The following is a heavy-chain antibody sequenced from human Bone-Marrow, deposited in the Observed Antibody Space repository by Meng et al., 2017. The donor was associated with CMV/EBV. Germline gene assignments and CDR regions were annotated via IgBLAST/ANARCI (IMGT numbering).Heavy chain of an antibody. CDR3: ARDTDVYGDYEGYYYGMDV. CDR1: GFTFSSYE. Sequence: GESLKISCVVSGFTFSSYEMNWVRQAPGKGLEWVSYISSGGSTIYYADSVKGRITISRDNAKNSLYLQMNSLRAEDTAVYYCARDTDVYGDYEGYYYGMDVWGQGTTVTVSS. V-gene: IGHV3-48*03. CDR2: ISSGGSTI. J-gene: IGHJ6*02. D-gene: IGHD4-17*01.